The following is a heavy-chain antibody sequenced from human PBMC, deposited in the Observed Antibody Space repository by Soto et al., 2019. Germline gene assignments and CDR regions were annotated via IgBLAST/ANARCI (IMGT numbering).Heavy chain of an antibody. D-gene: IGHD6-19*01. CDR1: GGTFSSYA. V-gene: IGHV1-69*12. J-gene: IGHJ5*02. Sequence: QVQLVQSGAEVKKPGSSVKVSCKASGGTFSSYAISWVRQAPGQGLEWMGGIIPIFGTANYAQKFQGRVTVTADESTSTGYMELRSLRSEDTGVYYCARWPGYSSGWDNWFDPWGQGTLVTVSS. CDR3: ARWPGYSSGWDNWFDP. CDR2: IIPIFGTA.